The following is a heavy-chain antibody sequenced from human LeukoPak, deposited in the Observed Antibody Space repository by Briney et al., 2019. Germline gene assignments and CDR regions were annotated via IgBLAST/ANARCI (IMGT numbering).Heavy chain of an antibody. Sequence: PSETLSLTCTVSGGSISSYYWSWIRQPPGKGLEWIGYIYYSGSTNYNPSLKSRVTISVDTSKNQFSLKLSSVTAADTAVYYCARHPSSGWTYFDYWGQGTLVTVST. J-gene: IGHJ4*02. D-gene: IGHD6-19*01. CDR3: ARHPSSGWTYFDY. CDR2: IYYSGST. V-gene: IGHV4-59*12. CDR1: GGSISSYY.